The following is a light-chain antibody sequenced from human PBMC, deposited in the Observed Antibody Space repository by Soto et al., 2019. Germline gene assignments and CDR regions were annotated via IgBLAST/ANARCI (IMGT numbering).Light chain of an antibody. V-gene: IGKV3-15*01. CDR2: ATS. J-gene: IGKJ4*01. Sequence: TVMTQSPATLSVSPGETATLSCTASRSIGDNLAWYQVKPGQAPRLLISATSTRATGIPDRFRGSGSGTYFTLTITSLQSEDSAVYYCQQYTFWPGLTFGGGTRVEIK. CDR3: QQYTFWPGLT. CDR1: RSIGDN.